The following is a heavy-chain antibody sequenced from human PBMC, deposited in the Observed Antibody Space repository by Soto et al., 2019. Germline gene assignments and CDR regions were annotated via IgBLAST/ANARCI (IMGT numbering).Heavy chain of an antibody. CDR2: IYSGGST. Sequence: GESLKISCAASGFTVSSNYMSWVRQAPGKGLEWVSVIYSGGSTYYADSVKGRFTISRDNSKNTLYLQMNSLRAEDTAVYYCAREHYDFWSGKTPHYYYYMDVWGKGTTVTVSS. D-gene: IGHD3-3*01. CDR3: AREHYDFWSGKTPHYYYYMDV. V-gene: IGHV3-66*01. J-gene: IGHJ6*03. CDR1: GFTVSSNY.